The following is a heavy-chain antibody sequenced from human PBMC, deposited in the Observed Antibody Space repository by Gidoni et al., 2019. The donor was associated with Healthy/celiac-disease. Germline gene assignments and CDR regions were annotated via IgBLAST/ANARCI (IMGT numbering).Heavy chain of an antibody. CDR2: IRGSGGST. D-gene: IGHD4-17*01. Sequence: EVQLLESGGGLVQPGGSLMLSCAAPGFSFSPYTMCWVRQAPGQGLECVSAIRGSGGSTYYANSVKGRFTISRDNSKNTLYLQMNSLRAEDTAVYYCAKDFHHYGDYPDAFDIWGQGTMVTVSS. CDR1: GFSFSPYT. J-gene: IGHJ3*02. CDR3: AKDFHHYGDYPDAFDI. V-gene: IGHV3-23*01.